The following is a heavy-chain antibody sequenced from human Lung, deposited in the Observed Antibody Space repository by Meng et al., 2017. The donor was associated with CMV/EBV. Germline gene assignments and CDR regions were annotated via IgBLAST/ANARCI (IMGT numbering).Heavy chain of an antibody. CDR3: AKDDKPTKYIVVVPAAGDY. J-gene: IGHJ4*02. Sequence: GESLKISCAASGFTFSSYAMSWVRQAPGKGLEWVSAISGSGGSTYYADSVKGRFTISRDNSKNTLYLQMNSLRAEDTAVYYCAKDDKPTKYIVVVPAAGDYWXQGTLVTVSS. V-gene: IGHV3-23*01. CDR1: GFTFSSYA. CDR2: ISGSGGST. D-gene: IGHD2-2*01.